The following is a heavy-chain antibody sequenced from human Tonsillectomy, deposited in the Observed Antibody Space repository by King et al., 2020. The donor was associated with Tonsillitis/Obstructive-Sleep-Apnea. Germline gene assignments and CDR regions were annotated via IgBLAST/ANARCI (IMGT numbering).Heavy chain of an antibody. CDR1: GFTFSSYA. Sequence: VQLVGSGGGVVQPGRSLRLSCAASGFTFSSYAMHWVRQAPGKGLEWVAVISYDASNKYYADSVKGRFTISRDNSKNTLYLQMNSLGAEDTAVYYCARTDTTADYGMDVWGQGTTVTVSS. D-gene: IGHD4-17*01. CDR3: ARTDTTADYGMDV. J-gene: IGHJ6*02. CDR2: ISYDASNK. V-gene: IGHV3-30*04.